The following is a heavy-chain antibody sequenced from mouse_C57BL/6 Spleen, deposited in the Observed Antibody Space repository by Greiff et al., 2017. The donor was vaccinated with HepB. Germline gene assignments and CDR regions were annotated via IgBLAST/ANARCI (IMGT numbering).Heavy chain of an antibody. CDR3: ARVWRLRPFDY. D-gene: IGHD2-4*01. CDR1: GYTFTDYN. V-gene: IGHV1-18*01. CDR2: INPNNGGT. J-gene: IGHJ2*01. Sequence: VQLKLSGPELVKPGASVKIPCKASGYTFTDYNMDCVKQSHGKSLEWNGDINPNNGGTIYNQKFKCKATLTVDKSSSTAYMELRSLTSEYTAVYFCARVWRLRPFDYWGQGTTLTVSS.